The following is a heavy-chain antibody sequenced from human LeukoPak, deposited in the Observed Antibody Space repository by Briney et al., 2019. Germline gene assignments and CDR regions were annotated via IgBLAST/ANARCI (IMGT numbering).Heavy chain of an antibody. CDR2: IYHSGST. J-gene: IGHJ3*02. D-gene: IGHD3-22*01. CDR3: ARESYYDSGAEDAFDI. V-gene: IGHV4-4*02. CDR1: GGSISSSNW. Sequence: NPSGTLSLTCAVSGGSISSSNWWSWVRQPPGKGLEWIGEIYHSGSTNYNPSLKSRVTISVDKSKNQFSLKLSSVTAADTAVYYCARESYYDSGAEDAFDIWGQGTMVTVSS.